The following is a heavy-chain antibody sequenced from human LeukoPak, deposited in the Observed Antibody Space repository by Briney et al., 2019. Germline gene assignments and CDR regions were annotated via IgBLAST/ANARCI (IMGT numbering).Heavy chain of an antibody. D-gene: IGHD2-21*02. J-gene: IGHJ4*02. CDR2: ISSSSSYI. Sequence: KSGGSLRLSCAASGFTFSSYAMSWVRQAPGKGLEWVSSISSSSSYIYYADSVKGRFTISRDNAKNSLYLQMNSLRAEDTAVYYCARDLAYCGGDCYSGVDYWGQGTLVTVSS. V-gene: IGHV3-21*01. CDR3: ARDLAYCGGDCYSGVDY. CDR1: GFTFSSYA.